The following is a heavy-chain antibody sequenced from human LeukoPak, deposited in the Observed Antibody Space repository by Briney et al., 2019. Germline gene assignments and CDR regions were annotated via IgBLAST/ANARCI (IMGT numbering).Heavy chain of an antibody. Sequence: SETLSPTCTVYGGFIYSYYWNWIRQPPGKGLEWIGYIYYSGSTNYNPSLKSRITISVDTSKNQFSLKLSSVTAADTAVYYCARVYYGSGSYYFDYWGQGALVTVSS. CDR1: GGFIYSYY. V-gene: IGHV4-59*08. J-gene: IGHJ4*02. CDR2: IYYSGST. D-gene: IGHD3-10*01. CDR3: ARVYYGSGSYYFDY.